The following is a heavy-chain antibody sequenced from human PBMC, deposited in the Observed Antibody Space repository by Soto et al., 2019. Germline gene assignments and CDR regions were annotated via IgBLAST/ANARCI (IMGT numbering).Heavy chain of an antibody. CDR3: ARDPTGGIFGVVIPPPLDY. V-gene: IGHV1-18*01. Sequence: ASVKGSCKASGYTFTSDGGSWVRQAPGQGLEWMGWISAYNGNTNYAQKLQGRVTMTTDTSTSTAYMELRSLRSDDTAVYYCARDPTGGIFGVVIPPPLDYWGQGTLVTVSS. D-gene: IGHD3-3*01. CDR2: ISAYNGNT. CDR1: GYTFTSDG. J-gene: IGHJ4*02.